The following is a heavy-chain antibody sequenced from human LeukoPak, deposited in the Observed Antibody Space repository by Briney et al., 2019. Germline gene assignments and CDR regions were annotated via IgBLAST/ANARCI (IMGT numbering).Heavy chain of an antibody. Sequence: SVKVSCKASGGTFSSYAISWVRQAPGQGLEWMGGIIPIFGTANYAQKLQGRVTMTTDTSTSTAYMELRSLRSDDTAVYYCARDRPRSVYFDYWGQGTLVTVSS. V-gene: IGHV1-69*05. CDR3: ARDRPRSVYFDY. CDR2: IIPIFGTA. J-gene: IGHJ4*02. D-gene: IGHD3-10*01. CDR1: GGTFSSYA.